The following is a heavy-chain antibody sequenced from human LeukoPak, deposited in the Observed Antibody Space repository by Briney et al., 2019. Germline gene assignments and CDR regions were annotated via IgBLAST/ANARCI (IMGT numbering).Heavy chain of an antibody. J-gene: IGHJ3*02. D-gene: IGHD3-22*01. V-gene: IGHV1-2*02. Sequence: GASVKVSCKASGYTFTSYAIHWVRQAPGQGLEWMGWINPNSGGTNYAQKFQGRVTMTRDTSISTAYMELSRLRSDDTAVYYCASTYYYDSSGPNGAFDIWGQGTMVTVSS. CDR3: ASTYYYDSSGPNGAFDI. CDR1: GYTFTSYA. CDR2: INPNSGGT.